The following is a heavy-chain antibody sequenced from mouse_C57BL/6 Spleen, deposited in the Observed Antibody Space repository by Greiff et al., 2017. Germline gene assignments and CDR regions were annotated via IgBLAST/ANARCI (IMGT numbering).Heavy chain of an antibody. J-gene: IGHJ2*01. D-gene: IGHD1-1*01. CDR3: ARSITTVVDDY. CDR2: IYPGSGST. CDR1: GYTFTSYW. V-gene: IGHV1-55*01. Sequence: QVQLQQPGAELVKPGASVKMSCKASGYTFTSYWITWVKQRPGQGLEWIGDIYPGSGSTNYNEKFKSKATLTVYTSSSTAYMQLSSLTSEDSAVYYCARSITTVVDDYWGQGTTLTVSS.